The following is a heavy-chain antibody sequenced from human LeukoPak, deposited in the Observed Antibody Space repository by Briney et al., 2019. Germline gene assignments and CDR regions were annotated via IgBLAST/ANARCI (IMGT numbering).Heavy chain of an antibody. V-gene: IGHV1-2*06. CDR3: ATLGEDNSDTPFDY. Sequence: GASVKVSCKASGGTFGSYATSWVRQAPGQGLEWMGRINPTTGDTDYAQKFQGKVSMTRDTSISTAYMDVSRLRSDDTAVYYCATLGEDNSDTPFDYWGQGTLVTVSS. J-gene: IGHJ4*02. D-gene: IGHD3-16*01. CDR1: GGTFGSYA. CDR2: INPTTGDT.